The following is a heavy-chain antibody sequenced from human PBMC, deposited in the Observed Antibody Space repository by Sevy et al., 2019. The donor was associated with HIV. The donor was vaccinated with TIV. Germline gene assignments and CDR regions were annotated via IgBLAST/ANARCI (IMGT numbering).Heavy chain of an antibody. J-gene: IGHJ4*02. CDR3: ARGTGYSSSWFDY. CDR2: IYYNGST. D-gene: IGHD6-13*01. CDR1: VGSISSYY. Sequence: SETLSLTCTVSVGSISSYYWSWIRQPPGKGLEWIGYIYYNGSTNYNPSLKSRVTISVDTSKNQFSLKLSSVTAADTAVYYCARGTGYSSSWFDYWGQGTLVTVSS. V-gene: IGHV4-59*01.